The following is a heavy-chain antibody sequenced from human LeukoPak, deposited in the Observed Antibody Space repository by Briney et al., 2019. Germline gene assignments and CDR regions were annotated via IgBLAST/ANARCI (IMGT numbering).Heavy chain of an antibody. D-gene: IGHD6-6*01. CDR1: GGTFSSYA. Sequence: ASVKVSCKASGGTFSSYAISWVRQAPGQGLEWMGGIIPIFGTANYAQKFQGRVTITAGKSTSTAYMELSSLRSEDTAVYYCARGPSSSGYMDVWGKGTTVTVSS. J-gene: IGHJ6*03. CDR3: ARGPSSSGYMDV. V-gene: IGHV1-69*06. CDR2: IIPIFGTA.